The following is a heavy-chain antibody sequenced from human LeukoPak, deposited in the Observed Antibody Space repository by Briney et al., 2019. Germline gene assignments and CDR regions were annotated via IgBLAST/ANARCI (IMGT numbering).Heavy chain of an antibody. CDR1: GFTFSSYG. D-gene: IGHD6-13*01. J-gene: IGHJ4*02. Sequence: GGSLRLSCAASGFTFSSYGMHWVRQAPGEGLEWVAFIRHDGSNKYYVDSVKGRFTISRDNSKNALFLQMDSLRAEDTAVYYCAKGLESWYPADYWGQGTLVTVSS. V-gene: IGHV3-30*02. CDR3: AKGLESWYPADY. CDR2: IRHDGSNK.